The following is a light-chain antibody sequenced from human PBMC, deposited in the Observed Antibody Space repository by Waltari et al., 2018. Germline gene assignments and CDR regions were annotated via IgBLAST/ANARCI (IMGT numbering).Light chain of an antibody. CDR3: QHYVRLPAT. CDR1: QIVSSS. Sequence: SCSASQIVSSSLAWDQQKPGQAPILLIDGASTRATGIPDMFTGRGSGTDFSRTISSLEPEDFAIYLCQHYVRLPATFGQGTKVEI. V-gene: IGKV3-20*01. J-gene: IGKJ1*01. CDR2: GAS.